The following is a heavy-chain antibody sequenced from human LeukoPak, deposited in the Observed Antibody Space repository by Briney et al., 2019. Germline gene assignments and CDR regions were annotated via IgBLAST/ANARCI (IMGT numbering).Heavy chain of an antibody. CDR3: ARIGISARGTNFHH. Sequence: ASVKVSCKTSGYSFIDYYIHWVRQTPGQGLEWMGWINSNSADTNYAQNFQGRVTMTRDTSISTAYMELSRLRSDDTALYYCARIGISARGTNFHHWGQGTLVTVSS. CDR1: GYSFIDYY. J-gene: IGHJ1*01. CDR2: INSNSADT. V-gene: IGHV1-2*02. D-gene: IGHD6-13*01.